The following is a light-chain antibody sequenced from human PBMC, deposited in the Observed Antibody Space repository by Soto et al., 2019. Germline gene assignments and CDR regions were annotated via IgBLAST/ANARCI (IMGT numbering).Light chain of an antibody. Sequence: EIVLTQSPGTLSLSPGERATLSCRASQSVSSSYLAWYQQKPGQAPRLLIYGASRRATCIPDRFSGSGSGTDFTLTISRLEPEDFAVYYCQQYGSARGYTFGQGTKLEIK. V-gene: IGKV3-20*01. CDR2: GAS. CDR1: QSVSSSY. CDR3: QQYGSARGYT. J-gene: IGKJ2*01.